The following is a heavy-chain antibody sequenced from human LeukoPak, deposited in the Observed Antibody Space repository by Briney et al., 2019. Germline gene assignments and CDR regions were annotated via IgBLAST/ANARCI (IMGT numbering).Heavy chain of an antibody. J-gene: IGHJ6*02. CDR1: GYIFSTFG. Sequence: ASVKVSCKASGYIFSTFGINWVRQAPGQGLEWMGWISAYSGNTNYAQKFQGRLTMTTDTSTSTAYMEVRSLRYDDTAVYYCARDQKWEVQEDNFIYYYYGMDVWGQGTTVTVSS. V-gene: IGHV1-18*01. CDR3: ARDQKWEVQEDNFIYYYYGMDV. CDR2: ISAYSGNT. D-gene: IGHD1-26*01.